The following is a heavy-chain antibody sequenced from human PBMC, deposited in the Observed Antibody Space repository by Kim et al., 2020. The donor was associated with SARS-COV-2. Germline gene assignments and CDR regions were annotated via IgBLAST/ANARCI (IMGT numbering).Heavy chain of an antibody. V-gene: IGHV4-31*03. D-gene: IGHD3-10*01. Sequence: SETLSLTCTVSGGSISSGGYYWSWIRQHPGKGLEWIGYIYYSGSTYYNPSLKSRVTISVDTSKNQFSLKLSSVTAADTAVYYCARVIRGFYNYYGSGSPVLAFDYWGQGTLVTVSS. J-gene: IGHJ4*02. CDR2: IYYSGST. CDR1: GGSISSGGYY. CDR3: ARVIRGFYNYYGSGSPVLAFDY.